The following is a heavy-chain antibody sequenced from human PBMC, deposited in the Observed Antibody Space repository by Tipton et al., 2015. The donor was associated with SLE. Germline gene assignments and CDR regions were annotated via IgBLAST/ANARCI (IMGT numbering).Heavy chain of an antibody. J-gene: IGHJ4*02. CDR3: ARAGDGYNKFDY. D-gene: IGHD5-24*01. Sequence: GLVKPSETLPLTCAVYGGSFSGYYWSWIRQPPGKGLEWIGEINHSGSTNYNPSLKSRVTISVDTSKNQFSLKLSSVTAADTAVYYCARAGDGYNKFDYWGQGTLVTVSS. V-gene: IGHV4-34*01. CDR1: GGSFSGYY. CDR2: INHSGST.